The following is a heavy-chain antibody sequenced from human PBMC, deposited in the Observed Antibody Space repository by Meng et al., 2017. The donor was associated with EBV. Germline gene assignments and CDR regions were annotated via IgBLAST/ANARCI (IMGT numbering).Heavy chain of an antibody. CDR1: GYTFTSYD. CDR2: MNPNSGNT. Sequence: QGQRGHSGAEVKKPGASVKVSCKASGYTFTSYDINWVRQATGQGLEWMGWMNPNSGNTGYAQKFQGRVTMTRNTSISTAYMELSSLRSEDTAVYYCARGPYYYDSSGYYYGEFDPWGQGTLVTVSS. CDR3: ARGPYYYDSSGYYYGEFDP. J-gene: IGHJ5*02. D-gene: IGHD3-22*01. V-gene: IGHV1-8*01.